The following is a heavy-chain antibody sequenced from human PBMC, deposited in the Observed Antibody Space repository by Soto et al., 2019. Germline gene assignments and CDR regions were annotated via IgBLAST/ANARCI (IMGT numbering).Heavy chain of an antibody. CDR2: IYSGGST. V-gene: IGHV3-53*04. Sequence: GGSLRLSCAASGFTVSSNYMSGVRQAPGKGLEWVSVIYSGGSTYYEDSVKGRFTISRHNSKNTLYLQMNSLRAEDTAVYFCARASYYDFWSGYYDAFDIWGQGTMVTVSS. CDR3: ARASYYDFWSGYYDAFDI. CDR1: GFTVSSNY. D-gene: IGHD3-3*01. J-gene: IGHJ3*02.